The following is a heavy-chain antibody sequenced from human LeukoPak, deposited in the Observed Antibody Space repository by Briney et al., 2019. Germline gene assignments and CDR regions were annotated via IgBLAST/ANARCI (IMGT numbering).Heavy chain of an antibody. J-gene: IGHJ5*02. D-gene: IGHD3-10*01. CDR2: INHSGST. CDR3: ASRSYYGSGSPNNWFDP. Sequence: KPSGTLSLTCAVYGGSFSGYYWSWIRQPPGKGLEWIGEINHSGSTNYNPSLKSRVTISVDTSKNQFSLKLSSVTAADTAVYYCASRSYYGSGSPNNWFDPWGQGTLVTVSS. CDR1: GGSFSGYY. V-gene: IGHV4-34*01.